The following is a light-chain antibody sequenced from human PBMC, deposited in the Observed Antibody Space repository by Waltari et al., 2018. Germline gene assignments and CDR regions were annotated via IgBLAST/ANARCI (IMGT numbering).Light chain of an antibody. J-gene: IGKJ5*01. CDR3: QQYYSSPIS. CDR1: RRVLYNSNNKNY. V-gene: IGKV4-1*01. CDR2: WAS. Sequence: EIVMTQSPDSLAVSLGERAAINCKSNRRVLYNSNNKNYLAWYQQKPPQPPKLLINWASSRESGVPDRFSGSGSGTDFTLTISSLQAEDVAVYYCQQYYSSPISFGQGTRLEIK.